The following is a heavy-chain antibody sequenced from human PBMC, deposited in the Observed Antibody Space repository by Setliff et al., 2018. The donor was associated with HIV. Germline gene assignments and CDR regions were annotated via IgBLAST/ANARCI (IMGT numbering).Heavy chain of an antibody. CDR3: ARNRRSIFGVDTKNWFDP. D-gene: IGHD3-3*01. CDR1: GTSFSDYY. Sequence: SETLSLTCAVYGTSFSDYYWTWIRQPPGKGLEWIGEVNHSGTTNYNTSLKSRVTISGDTSKKQFSLKLSSVTAADTAVYYCARNRRSIFGVDTKNWFDPWGQGTLVTVSS. V-gene: IGHV4-34*01. CDR2: VNHSGTT. J-gene: IGHJ5*02.